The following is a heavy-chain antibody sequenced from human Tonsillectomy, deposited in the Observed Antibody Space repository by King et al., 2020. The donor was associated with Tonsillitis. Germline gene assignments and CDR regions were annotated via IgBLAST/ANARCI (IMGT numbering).Heavy chain of an antibody. V-gene: IGHV1-46*01. Sequence: QLVQSGAEVKKPGASVKVSCKASGYTFTSYYMHWVRQAPGQGLEWMGIINPSGGSTSYAQKFQGRVNMTRDTSTRTVYMELSILRSDDTAVYYCAREKWLRHPDGAIDIWGQETMVTVSS. J-gene: IGHJ3*02. D-gene: IGHD5-12*01. CDR3: AREKWLRHPDGAIDI. CDR2: INPSGGST. CDR1: GYTFTSYY.